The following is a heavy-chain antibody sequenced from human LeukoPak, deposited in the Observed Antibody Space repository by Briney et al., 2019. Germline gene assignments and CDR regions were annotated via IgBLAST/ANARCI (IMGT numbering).Heavy chain of an antibody. V-gene: IGHV4-59*01. Sequence: SETLSLTCTVSGGSISSYYWSWIRQPPGKGLEWIGYIYYSGSTNYNPSPKSRVTISVDTSKNQFSLKLSSVTAADTAVYYCAREAVDMVRGVSAFDIWGQGTMVTVSS. J-gene: IGHJ3*02. CDR3: AREAVDMVRGVSAFDI. CDR2: IYYSGST. D-gene: IGHD3-10*01. CDR1: GGSISSYY.